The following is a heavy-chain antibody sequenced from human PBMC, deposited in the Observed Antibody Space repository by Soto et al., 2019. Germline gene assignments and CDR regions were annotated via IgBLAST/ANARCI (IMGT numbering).Heavy chain of an antibody. CDR1: GFTFSSYS. Sequence: GGSLRLSCAASGFTFSSYSMNWVRQAPGKGLEWVSYISSSSSTIYYADSVKGRFTISRDNAKNSLYLQMNSLRAEDTAVYYCAREQGYDILTGYYNGWFDPWGQGTLVTVSS. CDR2: ISSSSSTI. J-gene: IGHJ5*02. V-gene: IGHV3-48*01. D-gene: IGHD3-9*01. CDR3: AREQGYDILTGYYNGWFDP.